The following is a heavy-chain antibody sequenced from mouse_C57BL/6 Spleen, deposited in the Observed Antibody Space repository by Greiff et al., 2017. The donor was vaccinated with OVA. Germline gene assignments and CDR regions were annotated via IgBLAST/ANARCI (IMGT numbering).Heavy chain of an antibody. D-gene: IGHD1-1*01. CDR3: APIDYYGSGYVDY. CDR2: IHPNSGST. V-gene: IGHV1-64*01. CDR1: GYTFTNYW. J-gene: IGHJ2*01. Sequence: VQLQQPGAELVKPGASVKLSCKASGYTFTNYWMHWVKQRPGQGLEWIGIIHPNSGSTKYNEKFKSKATMTVDKSSSTAYMQLSSLTSEDSADEYCAPIDYYGSGYVDYWGQGTTLTVSS.